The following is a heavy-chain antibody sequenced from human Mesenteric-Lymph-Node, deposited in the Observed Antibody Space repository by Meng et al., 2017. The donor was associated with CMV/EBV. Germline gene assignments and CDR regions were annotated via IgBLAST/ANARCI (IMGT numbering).Heavy chain of an antibody. CDR2: INHSGST. V-gene: IGHV4-34*01. Sequence: QGQLQQGGAGLLKPSETRSPTWAVYGGSFSGYYWSWIRQPPGKGLEWIGEINHSGSTNYNPSLKSRVTISVDTSKNQFSLKLSSVTAADTAVYYCARHQRWLKSEGGFNYWGQGTLVTVSS. J-gene: IGHJ4*02. D-gene: IGHD4-23*01. CDR3: ARHQRWLKSEGGFNY. CDR1: GGSFSGYY.